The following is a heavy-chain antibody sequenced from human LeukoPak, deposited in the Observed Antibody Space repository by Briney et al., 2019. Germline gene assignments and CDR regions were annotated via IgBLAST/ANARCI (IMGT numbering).Heavy chain of an antibody. CDR2: MNPNSGNT. J-gene: IGHJ4*02. CDR1: GYTFTSYD. D-gene: IGHD4-11*01. Sequence: ASVKVSCKASGYTFTSYDINWVRQATGQGLEWMGWMNPNSGNTGYAQKFQGRVTMTRNTSISTAYMELNSLGAEDTAVYYCAKAVFFSHYDYFDSWGQGTLVTVSS. CDR3: AKAVFFSHYDYFDS. V-gene: IGHV1-8*01.